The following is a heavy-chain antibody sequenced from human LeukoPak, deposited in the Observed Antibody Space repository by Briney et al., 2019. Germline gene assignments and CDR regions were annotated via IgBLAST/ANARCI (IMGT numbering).Heavy chain of an antibody. D-gene: IGHD3-10*01. CDR2: INAGNGNT. V-gene: IGHV1-3*01. Sequence: ASVKVSCKASGYTFTSYAMHWVRQAPGQRLEWMGWINAGNGNTKYSQKFQGRVTITRDTSASTAYMELSSLRSEDTAVYYCVCSSGSYYRQLDYWGQGTLVTVSS. CDR1: GYTFTSYA. CDR3: VCSSGSYYRQLDY. J-gene: IGHJ4*02.